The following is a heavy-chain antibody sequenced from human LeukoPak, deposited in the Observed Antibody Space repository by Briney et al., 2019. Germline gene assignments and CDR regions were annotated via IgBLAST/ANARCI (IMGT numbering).Heavy chain of an antibody. CDR1: GFTFSSYA. CDR2: ITGSGGYT. D-gene: IGHD2-15*01. CDR3: AKGPERRGFCSGGSCYSDY. V-gene: IGHV3-23*01. Sequence: GGSLRLSCAASGFTFSSYAMTWVRQAPGKGLEWVSTITGSGGYTYYADSVKGRFTISRDNSKNTLYLQMNSLRAEDTAVYYCAKGPERRGFCSGGSCYSDYWGQGTLVTVSS. J-gene: IGHJ4*02.